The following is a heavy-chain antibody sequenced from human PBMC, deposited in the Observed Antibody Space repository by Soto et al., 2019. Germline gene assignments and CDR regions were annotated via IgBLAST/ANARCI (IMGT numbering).Heavy chain of an antibody. Sequence: ASVKVSCKASGYTFTGYYTHWVRQAPGQGPEWMGWINPNSGGTNYAQKFQGRVTMTRDTSISTAYMELSRLRSDDTAVYYCARVSRDTAMVWNWFDPWGQGTLVTVSS. V-gene: IGHV1-2*02. CDR2: INPNSGGT. CDR3: ARVSRDTAMVWNWFDP. D-gene: IGHD5-18*01. CDR1: GYTFTGYY. J-gene: IGHJ5*02.